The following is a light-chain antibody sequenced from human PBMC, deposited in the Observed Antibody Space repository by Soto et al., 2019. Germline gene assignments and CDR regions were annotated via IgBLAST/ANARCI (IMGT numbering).Light chain of an antibody. V-gene: IGKV3-15*01. J-gene: IGKJ4*01. CDR1: QSVSNN. CDR2: AAS. Sequence: EIVMTQSPATLSVSPGEGATLSCWASQSVSNNLAWYQQKPGQAPRLLIYAASTRATGIPARFSGSGSGTEFTLTISSLQSEDFAVYYCQQYNNWPPLTFGGGTQVEIK. CDR3: QQYNNWPPLT.